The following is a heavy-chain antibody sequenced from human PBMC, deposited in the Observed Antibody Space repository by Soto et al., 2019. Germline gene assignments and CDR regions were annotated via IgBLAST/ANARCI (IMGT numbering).Heavy chain of an antibody. CDR3: ARTKCSGGSCYSWSLDY. D-gene: IGHD2-15*01. CDR2: RYYSEST. J-gene: IGHJ4*02. CDR1: GGSITTGGYY. Sequence: KASETLSLTCTVSGGSITTGGYYWSWIRQLPGKGLEWIGHRYYSESTYYNPSLKSRVSISLDTSKNQFSLKLSFVTAVDTAMYYCARTKCSGGSCYSWSLDYWGKGTPVTVSS. V-gene: IGHV4-31*03.